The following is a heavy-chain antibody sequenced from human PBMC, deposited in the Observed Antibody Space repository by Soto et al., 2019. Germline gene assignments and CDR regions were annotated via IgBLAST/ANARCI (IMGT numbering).Heavy chain of an antibody. D-gene: IGHD2-8*01. CDR2: INAGNGNT. CDR1: GYTFTSYA. CDR3: ARDLGNADPSVCDY. Sequence: ASVKVSCKASGYTFTSYAMHWVRQAPGQRLEWMGWINAGNGNTKYSQKIQGRVTITRDTSASTAYMELSSLRSEDTAVYYCARDLGNADPSVCDYWGQGTLVTVSS. V-gene: IGHV1-3*01. J-gene: IGHJ4*02.